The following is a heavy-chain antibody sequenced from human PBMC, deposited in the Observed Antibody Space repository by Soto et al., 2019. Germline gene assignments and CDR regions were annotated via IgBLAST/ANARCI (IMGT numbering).Heavy chain of an antibody. D-gene: IGHD6-19*01. CDR3: TTAPGWSPAEYFQH. CDR2: ISGSGGST. V-gene: IGHV3-23*01. Sequence: GGSLRLSCAASGFTFSSYAMSWVRQAPGKGLEWVSAISGSGGSTYYADSVKGRFTISRDNSKNTLYLQMNSLKTEDTAVYYCTTAPGWSPAEYFQHWGQGTLVTVSS. J-gene: IGHJ1*01. CDR1: GFTFSSYA.